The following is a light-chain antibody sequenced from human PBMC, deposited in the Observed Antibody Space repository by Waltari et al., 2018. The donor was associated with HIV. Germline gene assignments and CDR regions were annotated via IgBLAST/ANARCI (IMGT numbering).Light chain of an antibody. J-gene: IGLJ2*01. Sequence: QSVLTQPPSVSGAPGQRVTISCTGSSSNIGAGYDVHWYRQLPGTAPKLLVYGDNNRPSGVPDRFSGSESGTSASLAITGLQAEDEANDYCQSYDSSLSGSVVFGGGTKLTVL. CDR2: GDN. V-gene: IGLV1-40*01. CDR3: QSYDSSLSGSVV. CDR1: SSNIGAGYD.